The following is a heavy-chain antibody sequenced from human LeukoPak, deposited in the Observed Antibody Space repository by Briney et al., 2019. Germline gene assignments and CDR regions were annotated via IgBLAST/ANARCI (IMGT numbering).Heavy chain of an antibody. CDR1: GGSISSYY. V-gene: IGHV4-4*07. Sequence: TSETLSLTCTVSGGSISSYYWSWIRQPAGKGLEWIGRIYTSGSTNYNPSLKSRVTMSVDTSKNQFSLKLSSVTAADTAVYYCAREGADLAYSRNFDYWGQGTLVTVSS. J-gene: IGHJ4*02. CDR2: IYTSGST. CDR3: AREGADLAYSRNFDY. D-gene: IGHD5-18*01.